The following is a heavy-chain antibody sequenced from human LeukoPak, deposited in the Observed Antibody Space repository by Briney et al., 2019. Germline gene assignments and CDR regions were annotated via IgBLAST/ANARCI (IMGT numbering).Heavy chain of an antibody. D-gene: IGHD3-16*01. J-gene: IGHJ4*02. Sequence: ASVKVSCKASGYSFTNYAISWVRQAPGQGLEWMGWISGYNGDTKYAQKLQGRVTMTTDTSTSTAYMELRSLRSDDTAVYYCARAPRFGYLDYWGQGTLVTVSS. CDR2: ISGYNGDT. V-gene: IGHV1-18*01. CDR3: ARAPRFGYLDY. CDR1: GYSFTNYA.